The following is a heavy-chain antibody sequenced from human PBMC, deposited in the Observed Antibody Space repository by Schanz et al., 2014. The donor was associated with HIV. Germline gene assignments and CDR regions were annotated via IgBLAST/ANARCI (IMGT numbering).Heavy chain of an antibody. V-gene: IGHV3-30-3*01. CDR3: ARDLPNPYFDFSGPAGDY. D-gene: IGHD3-22*01. CDR1: GFSFSSYW. J-gene: IGHJ4*02. CDR2: ISFDGSNK. Sequence: VQLVESGGGLVQPGGSLRLSCAASGFSFSSYWMYWVRQAPGKGLEWVAIISFDGSNKYYADSVKGRFTISRDNSKNTLYLQMNSLRVEDTAVYYCARDLPNPYFDFSGPAGDYWGQGALVTVSS.